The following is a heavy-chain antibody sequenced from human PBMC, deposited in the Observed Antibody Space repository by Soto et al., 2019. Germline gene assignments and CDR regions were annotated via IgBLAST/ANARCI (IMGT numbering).Heavy chain of an antibody. CDR3: ARDARITILGVVIIGWFDP. CDR1: GFTFSSYA. D-gene: IGHD3-3*01. V-gene: IGHV3-30-3*01. Sequence: PGGSLRLSCAASGFTFSSYAMHWVRQAPGKGLEWVAVISYDGSNKYYADSVKGRFTISRDNSKNTLYLQMNSLRAEDTAVYYCARDARITILGVVIIGWFDPWGQGTLVTVSS. CDR2: ISYDGSNK. J-gene: IGHJ5*02.